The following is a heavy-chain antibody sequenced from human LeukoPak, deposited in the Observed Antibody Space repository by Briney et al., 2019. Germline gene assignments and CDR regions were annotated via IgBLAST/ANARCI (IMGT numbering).Heavy chain of an antibody. CDR3: ARDSDYSGNGNGDWFDP. CDR2: ISNYFGVT. Sequence: GASVNVSCKASGSRFSSFGVSWVRQAPGQGLEGMGWISNYFGVTHYAEKFEDRVTMTVDTSTTTVYMELRSLKYDDTAIYYCARDSDYSGNGNGDWFDPWGQGTVVIVSS. V-gene: IGHV1-18*04. CDR1: GSRFSSFG. J-gene: IGHJ5*02. D-gene: IGHD4-11*01.